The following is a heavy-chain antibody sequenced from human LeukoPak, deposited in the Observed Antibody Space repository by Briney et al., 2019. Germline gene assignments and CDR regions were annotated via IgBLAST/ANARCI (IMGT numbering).Heavy chain of an antibody. Sequence: GASVKVSCKASGGTFGSYAISWVRQAPGQGLEWMGWISAHHGNTYYAQKLRGRVTMTTDTCTSTAYMELRSLRSDDTAVYYCARDINPATMVTLYYYYGLDVWGQGTTVTVSS. D-gene: IGHD4-23*01. CDR3: ARDINPATMVTLYYYYGLDV. V-gene: IGHV1-18*01. CDR2: ISAHHGNT. J-gene: IGHJ6*02. CDR1: GGTFGSYA.